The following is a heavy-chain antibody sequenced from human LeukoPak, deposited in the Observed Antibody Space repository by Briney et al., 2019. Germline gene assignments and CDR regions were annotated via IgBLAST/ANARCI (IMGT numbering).Heavy chain of an antibody. D-gene: IGHD6-13*01. V-gene: IGHV3-20*04. CDR2: INWNGGST. Sequence: TGGSLRLSCAASGFTFDDYGMSWVRQAPGKGLEWVSGINWNGGSTGYADSVKGRFTISRDNAKNSLYLQMNSLRAEDTAVYYCANGPRSWYYYYYGMDVWGQGTTVTVSS. CDR1: GFTFDDYG. J-gene: IGHJ6*02. CDR3: ANGPRSWYYYYYGMDV.